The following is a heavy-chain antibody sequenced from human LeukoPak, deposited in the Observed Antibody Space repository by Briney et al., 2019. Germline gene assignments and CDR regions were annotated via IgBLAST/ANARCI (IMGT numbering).Heavy chain of an antibody. CDR2: IDTKSGGT. D-gene: IGHD6-19*01. J-gene: IGHJ4*02. Sequence: GASVNASCKASGYTFIDYYIHWVRQAPGQGLEWMGWIDTKSGGTSYAQKFQDRVAMIRDTSISTAYMELTRLRSDDTAVYYCARAYSSGWYGSTDYWGQGTLVTVSS. CDR3: ARAYSSGWYGSTDY. CDR1: GYTFIDYY. V-gene: IGHV1-2*02.